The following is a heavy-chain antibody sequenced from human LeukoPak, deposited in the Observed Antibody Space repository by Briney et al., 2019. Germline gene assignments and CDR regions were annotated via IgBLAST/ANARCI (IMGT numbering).Heavy chain of an antibody. V-gene: IGHV3-15*01. CDR1: GFTFSNAW. CDR2: IKSKTDGGTT. D-gene: IGHD6-13*01. Sequence: GGSLRLSCAASGFTFSNAWMSWVRQAPGKGLEWVGRIKSKTDGGTTDYAAPVKGRFTISRDDSKNTLYLQMNSLRAEDTAVYYCAKDRFIAAAVIYWYFDLWGRGTLVTVSS. CDR3: AKDRFIAAAVIYWYFDL. J-gene: IGHJ2*01.